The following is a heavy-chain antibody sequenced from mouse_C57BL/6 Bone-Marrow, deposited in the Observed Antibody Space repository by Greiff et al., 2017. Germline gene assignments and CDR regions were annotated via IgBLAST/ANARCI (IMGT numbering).Heavy chain of an antibody. CDR1: GYTFTSYW. Sequence: VHLVESGAELVKPGASVKLSCKASGYTFTSYWMHWVKQRPGQGLEWIGMIHPNSGSTNYNEKFKSKATLTVDKSSSTAYMQLSSLTSEDSAVYYCARSGGFAYWGQGTLVTVSA. V-gene: IGHV1-64*01. CDR3: ARSGGFAY. CDR2: IHPNSGST. J-gene: IGHJ3*01.